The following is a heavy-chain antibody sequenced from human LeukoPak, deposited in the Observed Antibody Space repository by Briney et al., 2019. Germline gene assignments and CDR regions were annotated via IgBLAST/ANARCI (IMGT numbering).Heavy chain of an antibody. CDR3: AAVGELLYRTLLNAFDI. Sequence: SVKVSCKTSGFTFSRSAVQWVRQARGQRLEWIGWIVLGSGNTKHAQKFQERVTITRDMSTSTVYMELSSLRSEDTAVYYCAAVGELLYRTLLNAFDIWGQGTMVTVSS. J-gene: IGHJ3*02. CDR2: IVLGSGNT. CDR1: GFTFSRSA. V-gene: IGHV1-58*01. D-gene: IGHD3-10*01.